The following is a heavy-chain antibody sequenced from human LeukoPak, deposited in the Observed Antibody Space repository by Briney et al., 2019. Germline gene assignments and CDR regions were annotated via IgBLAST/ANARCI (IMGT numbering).Heavy chain of an antibody. J-gene: IGHJ6*02. CDR1: GFTFSIYW. CDR2: INSDGSST. D-gene: IGHD3-22*01. Sequence: PGGSLRLSCAASGFTFSIYWMHWVRQAPGKGLVWVSLINSDGSSTSYADSVKGRFTISRDNAKSTLYLQMNSLRAEDTAVYYCARAVRRVMVITPPYYYYGMDVWGQGTTVTVSS. V-gene: IGHV3-74*01. CDR3: ARAVRRVMVITPPYYYYGMDV.